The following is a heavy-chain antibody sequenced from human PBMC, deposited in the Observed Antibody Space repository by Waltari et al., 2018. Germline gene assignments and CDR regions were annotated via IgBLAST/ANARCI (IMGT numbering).Heavy chain of an antibody. D-gene: IGHD5-12*01. CDR3: ATYIGASVGTAAFDV. V-gene: IGHV4-39*01. J-gene: IGHJ3*01. Sequence: QLQLQESGPRLVRPSETLSLICRVSGVSITSNRHYWAWIRQSPGQGLEWNGTVSYSGTTYISPSLKSRVSVSRDTSKNQVSLILGSVTAADMAVYYCATYIGASVGTAAFDVWGQGTMVTVSS. CDR2: VSYSGTT. CDR1: GVSITSNRHY.